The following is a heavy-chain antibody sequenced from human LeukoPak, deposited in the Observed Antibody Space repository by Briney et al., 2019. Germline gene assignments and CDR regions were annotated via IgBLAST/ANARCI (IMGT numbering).Heavy chain of an antibody. Sequence: ASVKVSCKASGYTFSGYYMHWVRQAPGQGLEWMGWIDPNSGGSNYAQKFQGRVTMTRDTSINTAYMELSRLRSDDTAVYYCARVGRQDWYYYGMDVWGQGTTVTVSS. CDR2: IDPNSGGS. CDR3: ARVGRQDWYYYGMDV. V-gene: IGHV1-2*02. CDR1: GYTFSGYY. D-gene: IGHD3/OR15-3a*01. J-gene: IGHJ6*02.